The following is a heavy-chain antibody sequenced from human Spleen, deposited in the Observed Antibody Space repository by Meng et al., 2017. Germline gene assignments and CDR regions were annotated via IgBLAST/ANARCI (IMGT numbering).Heavy chain of an antibody. J-gene: IGHJ6*01. D-gene: IGHD6-13*01. CDR2: INHSGST. V-gene: IGHV4-34*01. CDR3: ARGAGRASSSWLVFERSGMDV. CDR1: GESFSGYY. Sequence: GSLRLSCAVYGESFSGYYWSWIRQPPGKGLEWIGEINHSGSTNYNTSLKSRVTISVDTSKNQFSLKLSSVTAAGTAVYYCARGAGRASSSWLVFERSGMDVWGQGTTVTVSS.